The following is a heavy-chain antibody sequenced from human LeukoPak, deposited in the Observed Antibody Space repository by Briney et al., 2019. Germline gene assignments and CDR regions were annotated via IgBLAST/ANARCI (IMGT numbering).Heavy chain of an antibody. CDR1: GDSIITSDNY. CDR3: ARRGYYSGAFDI. D-gene: IGHD2-15*01. CDR2: IYYSGST. J-gene: IGHJ3*02. Sequence: PSETLSLTCNVSGDSIITSDNYWSWIRQPPGKGLEWIGSIYYSGSTYYSPSLKSRVTIITDTSNTQFSLKLSSVTAADTAIYYCARRGYYSGAFDIWGQGTMATVSS. V-gene: IGHV4-39*01.